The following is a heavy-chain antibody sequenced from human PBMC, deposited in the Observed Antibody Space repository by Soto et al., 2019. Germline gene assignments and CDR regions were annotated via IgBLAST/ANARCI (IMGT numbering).Heavy chain of an antibody. Sequence: PSETLSLTCSVSGGSISSYYWSWIRQPPGKGLEWIGYIYYSGSTNYNPSLKSRVTISVDTSKNQFSLKLSSVTAADTAVYYCARGDYILWFDPWGQGTLVTVSS. V-gene: IGHV4-59*01. D-gene: IGHD4-17*01. CDR1: GGSISSYY. CDR2: IYYSGST. J-gene: IGHJ5*02. CDR3: ARGDYILWFDP.